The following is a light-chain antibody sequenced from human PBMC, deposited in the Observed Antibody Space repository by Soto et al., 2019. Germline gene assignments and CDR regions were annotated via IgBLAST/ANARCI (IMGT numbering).Light chain of an antibody. CDR3: QQYYTYSL. CDR2: DAS. V-gene: IGKV1-5*01. CDR1: RRISRW. J-gene: IGKJ3*01. Sequence: DIQMTESPSTLSASVGDRVSVTGRASRRISRWLAWFQQKPGKAPKILIYDASSLQSRVPSRFSGSGSGTEFTLTISSLQPDDLSTYYCQQYYTYSLFGPETKADIK.